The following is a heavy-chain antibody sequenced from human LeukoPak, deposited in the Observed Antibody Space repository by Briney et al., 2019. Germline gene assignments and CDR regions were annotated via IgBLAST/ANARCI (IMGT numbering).Heavy chain of an antibody. CDR2: ISVSGST. D-gene: IGHD1-26*01. CDR3: ARDRKSGSYQGGFDP. J-gene: IGHJ5*02. CDR1: GFISSTYS. Sequence: GGSLRLSCEASGFISSTYSMIWVRQAPGKGLEYISYISVSGSTDYADSVKGRFTISRDSAKNPLYLQMSRLRAEDTAVYYCARDRKSGSYQGGFDPWGQGTLVTVSS. V-gene: IGHV3-48*01.